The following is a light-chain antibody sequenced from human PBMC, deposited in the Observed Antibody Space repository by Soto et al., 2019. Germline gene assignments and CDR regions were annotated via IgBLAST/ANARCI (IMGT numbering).Light chain of an antibody. CDR1: QSLSSW. Sequence: DIQMTQSPSTLSASVGDRVTITCRASQSLSSWLAWYQQKPGKAPRLLIYKVSSLERGVPSRFSGSGSGTEFTLTISSLQPDDFATYYCQQYNSWTCTFGQGTKVEIK. CDR3: QQYNSWTCT. V-gene: IGKV1-5*03. J-gene: IGKJ1*01. CDR2: KVS.